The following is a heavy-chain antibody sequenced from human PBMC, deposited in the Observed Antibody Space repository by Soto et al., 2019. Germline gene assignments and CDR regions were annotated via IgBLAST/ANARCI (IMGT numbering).Heavy chain of an antibody. CDR3: AKQLALGNWFDP. CDR1: GFTFSSYA. Sequence: EVQLLESGGGLVQPGGSLRLSCAASGFTFSSYAMSWVRQAPGKGLEWVSAISGSGGSTYYADSVKGRFTISRDNPKNNLYLQKNSPRAEDTAVYYCAKQLALGNWFDPWGQGTLVTVSS. CDR2: ISGSGGST. V-gene: IGHV3-23*01. D-gene: IGHD6-6*01. J-gene: IGHJ5*02.